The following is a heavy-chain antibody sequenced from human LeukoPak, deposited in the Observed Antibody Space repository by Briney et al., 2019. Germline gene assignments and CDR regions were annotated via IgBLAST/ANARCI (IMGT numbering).Heavy chain of an antibody. V-gene: IGHV3-30*18. J-gene: IGHJ4*02. CDR1: GFSFSTLS. CDR3: AKDLGLSGPVFDY. Sequence: GRSLRLSCAASGFSFSTLSMHWVRQAPGKGLEWVAVISYDGVNKYFADSVMGRFTISRDNSQNTLYLQMSSLRPEDTAVYYCAKDLGLSGPVFDYWGQGTLVTVSS. D-gene: IGHD3/OR15-3a*01. CDR2: ISYDGVNK.